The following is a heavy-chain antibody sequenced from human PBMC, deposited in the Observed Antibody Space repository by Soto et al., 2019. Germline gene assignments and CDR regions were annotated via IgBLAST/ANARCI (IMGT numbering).Heavy chain of an antibody. D-gene: IGHD6-19*01. J-gene: IGHJ4*02. CDR2: MNPTTGNT. CDR1: GYTFASCA. V-gene: IGHV1-8*01. CDR3: ARHRSNSDF. Sequence: GASVKVSCKASGYTFASCAISWVRQATGQGLDRMGWMNPTTGNTGYPQKFQGRLTMTRNTSISTAYLELRSLPSDDTAAYYCARHRSNSDFWGQGTPVPVSS.